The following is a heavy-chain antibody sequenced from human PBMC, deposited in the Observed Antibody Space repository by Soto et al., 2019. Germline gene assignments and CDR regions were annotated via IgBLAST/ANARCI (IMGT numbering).Heavy chain of an antibody. CDR2: INPSGGYT. D-gene: IGHD3-22*01. Sequence: ASVKVSCKASGYTFTSYYMNWVRQAPGQGLEWLGIINPSGGYTTYAQRFLGRVTMTSDTSTSTVHMELGSLTSEDTAVYYCARVSGMIVDNFDYWGQGTLVTVSS. V-gene: IGHV1-46*01. CDR3: ARVSGMIVDNFDY. CDR1: GYTFTSYY. J-gene: IGHJ4*02.